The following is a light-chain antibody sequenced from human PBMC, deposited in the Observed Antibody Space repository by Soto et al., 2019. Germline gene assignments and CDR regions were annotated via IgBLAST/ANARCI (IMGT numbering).Light chain of an antibody. V-gene: IGKV3-11*01. CDR1: QSVSHNY. Sequence: EIVSTQSPGTLSISPGDRSTLSCRASQSVSHNYLAWYQQNPGQAPRLLIYDASNRATGIPARCSGSGSGTDFTLTISSLEPEDFAVYYCQQRSNWPITFGQGTRLEIK. CDR2: DAS. J-gene: IGKJ5*01. CDR3: QQRSNWPIT.